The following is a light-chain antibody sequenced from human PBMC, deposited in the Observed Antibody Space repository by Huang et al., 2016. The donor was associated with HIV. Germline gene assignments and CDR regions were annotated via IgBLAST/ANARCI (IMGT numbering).Light chain of an antibody. CDR2: AAS. CDR3: QQYGSSPCT. Sequence: EIVLTQSPGTLSLSPGEGATLSCRASQSVNSNYLAWYQLKPGRAPRLLIYAASNRATDIPDRFSGRGSGTDFTLTISRLEPEDYAVYYCQQYGSSPCTFGQGTKLEIK. V-gene: IGKV3-20*01. CDR1: QSVNSNY. J-gene: IGKJ2*02.